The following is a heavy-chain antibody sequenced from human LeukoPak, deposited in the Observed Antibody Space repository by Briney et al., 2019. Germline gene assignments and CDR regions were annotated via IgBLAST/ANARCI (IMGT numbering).Heavy chain of an antibody. Sequence: ASVKVSCKASGYTFTNYYMHWVRQAPGQGLEWMGIINPSGGSTSYAQKFQGRVTITRDTSTSTVYMELSSLRSEGTAVYYCARATLYDYYFNYWGQGTLVTVSS. CDR2: INPSGGST. CDR3: ARATLYDYYFNY. D-gene: IGHD5/OR15-5a*01. J-gene: IGHJ4*02. V-gene: IGHV1-46*01. CDR1: GYTFTNYY.